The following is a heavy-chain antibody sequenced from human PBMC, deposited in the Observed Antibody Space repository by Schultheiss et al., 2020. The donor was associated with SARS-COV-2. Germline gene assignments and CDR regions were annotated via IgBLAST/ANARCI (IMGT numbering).Heavy chain of an antibody. D-gene: IGHD2-8*01. J-gene: IGHJ4*02. CDR3: AKGQSPSMGRIFDH. Sequence: GGSLRLSCAASGFAFSHYGMDWGRQAPGKGLEWVAVISYDGSNKYYADSVKGRFTISRDNSKNTLYLQMNSLRAEDTAVYYCAKGQSPSMGRIFDHWGQGTLVTVSS. CDR2: ISYDGSNK. CDR1: GFAFSHYG. V-gene: IGHV3-30*18.